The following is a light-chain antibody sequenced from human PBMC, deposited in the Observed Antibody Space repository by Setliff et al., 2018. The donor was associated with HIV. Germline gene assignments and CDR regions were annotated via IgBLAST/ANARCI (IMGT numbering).Light chain of an antibody. V-gene: IGLV2-14*01. CDR3: SSYTSSNSWV. Sequence: QSVLTQPASVSGSPGQSITISCTGSSSDVGGYDLVSWYQQHPGKAPQLIIYEVNDRPSGVSDRFSGSKSGNTASLIISGLQAEDEGDYYCSSYTSSNSWVFGGGTKVTVL. CDR1: SSDVGGYDL. CDR2: EVN. J-gene: IGLJ3*02.